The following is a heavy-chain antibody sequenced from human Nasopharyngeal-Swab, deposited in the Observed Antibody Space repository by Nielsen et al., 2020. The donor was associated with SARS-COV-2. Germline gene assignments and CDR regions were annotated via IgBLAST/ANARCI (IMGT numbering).Heavy chain of an antibody. V-gene: IGHV3-23*01. CDR2: ISGSGGST. J-gene: IGHJ4*02. Sequence: WIRQPPGKGLEWVSAISGSGGSTYYADSVKGRFTISRDNFKNTLYLQMNSLRAEDTAVYYCAKPLYGDSPFDYWGQGTLVTVSS. CDR3: AKPLYGDSPFDY. D-gene: IGHD4-17*01.